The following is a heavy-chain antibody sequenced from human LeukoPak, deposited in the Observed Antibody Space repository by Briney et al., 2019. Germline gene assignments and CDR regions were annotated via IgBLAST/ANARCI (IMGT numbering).Heavy chain of an antibody. V-gene: IGHV4-59*01. D-gene: IGHD1-26*01. CDR1: GGSISSYY. Sequence: SETLSLTCTVSGGSISSYYWSWIRQPPGKGLEWIGYIYYSGSTNYNPSLKSRVTISVDTSKNQFSLKLSSVTAADTAVYYCARDVGAYWGQGTLVTVSS. J-gene: IGHJ4*02. CDR2: IYYSGST. CDR3: ARDVGAY.